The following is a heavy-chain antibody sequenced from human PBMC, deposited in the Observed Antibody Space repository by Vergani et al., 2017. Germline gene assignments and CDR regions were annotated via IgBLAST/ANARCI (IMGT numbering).Heavy chain of an antibody. Sequence: EVQLVESGGGLVQPGGSLRLSCAASGFTFSSYEMNWVRQAPGKGLEWVSYISSSGSTIYYAASVKGRFTISRDNAKNSLYLQMNSLRAEDTAVYYCARDSRDYDSSGYKDIWGQGTMVTVSS. CDR2: ISSSGSTI. J-gene: IGHJ3*02. CDR3: ARDSRDYDSSGYKDI. V-gene: IGHV3-48*03. CDR1: GFTFSSYE. D-gene: IGHD3-22*01.